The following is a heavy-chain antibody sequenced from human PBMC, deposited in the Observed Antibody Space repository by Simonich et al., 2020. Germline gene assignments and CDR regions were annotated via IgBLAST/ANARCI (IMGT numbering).Heavy chain of an antibody. V-gene: IGHV3-33*01. Sequence: QVQLVESGGGVVQPGRSLRLSCAASGFTFSSYGMHWVRQAPGKGLGWVAVIWYDGSNKYYADSVKGRFTISRDNSKNTLYLQMNSLRAEDTAVYYCARTISDIVVVPAAIYYGMDVWGQGTTVTVSS. J-gene: IGHJ6*02. CDR1: GFTFSSYG. CDR3: ARTISDIVVVPAAIYYGMDV. CDR2: IWYDGSNK. D-gene: IGHD2-2*01.